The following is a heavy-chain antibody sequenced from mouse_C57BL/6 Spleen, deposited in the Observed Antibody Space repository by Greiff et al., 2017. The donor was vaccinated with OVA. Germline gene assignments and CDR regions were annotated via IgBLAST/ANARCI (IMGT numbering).Heavy chain of an antibody. CDR3: TRSRLPYYYY. CDR2: IDPETGGT. V-gene: IGHV1-15*01. CDR1: GYTFTDYE. J-gene: IGHJ2*01. Sequence: VQLQQSGAELVRPGASVTLSCKASGYTFTDYEMHWVKQTPVHGLEWIGAIDPETGGTAYNQKFKGKAILTADKSSSTAYMELRSLTSEDSAVYYCTRSRLPYYYYWGQGTTLTVSS. D-gene: IGHD2-1*01.